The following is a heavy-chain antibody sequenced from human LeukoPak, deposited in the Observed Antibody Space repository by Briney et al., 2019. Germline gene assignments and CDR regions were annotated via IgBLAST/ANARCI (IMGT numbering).Heavy chain of an antibody. V-gene: IGHV1-2*02. CDR2: INPNSGGT. CDR1: GYTFTSYD. J-gene: IGHJ5*02. CDR3: ARGGRYGGSFDP. Sequence: ASVKVSCKASGYTFTSYDISWVRQAPGQGLEWMGWINPNSGGTNYAQKFQGRVTMTRDTSISTAYMELSRLRSDDTAVYYCARGGRYGGSFDPWGQGTLVTVSS. D-gene: IGHD4-23*01.